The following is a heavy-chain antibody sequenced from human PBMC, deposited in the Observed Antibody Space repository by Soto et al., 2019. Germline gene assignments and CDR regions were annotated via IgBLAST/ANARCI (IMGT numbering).Heavy chain of an antibody. D-gene: IGHD2-2*01. Sequence: GGSLRLSCAASGFTFSSYAMHWVRQAPGKGLEWVAVISYDGSNKYYADSVKGRFTISRDNSKNTLYLQMNSLRDEDTARYYCAKDWSCSSTSCYFTPYTGHMGVWGPGTTVTVSS. CDR3: AKDWSCSSTSCYFTPYTGHMGV. V-gene: IGHV3-30-3*01. J-gene: IGHJ6*02. CDR2: ISYDGSNK. CDR1: GFTFSSYA.